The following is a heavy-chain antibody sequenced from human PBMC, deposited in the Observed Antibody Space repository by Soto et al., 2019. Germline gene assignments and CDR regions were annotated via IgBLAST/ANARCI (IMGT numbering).Heavy chain of an antibody. CDR2: MNPNSGNT. CDR1: GYTFTSYD. V-gene: IGHV1-8*01. Sequence: ASVKVSCKASGYTFTSYDINWVRQATGQGLEWMGWMNPNSGNTGYAQKFQGRVTMTRNTSISTAYMELSSLRSEDTAVYYCARALDDTAKADYYYYYYMDVWGKGTTVTVSS. CDR3: ARALDDTAKADYYYYYYMDV. J-gene: IGHJ6*03. D-gene: IGHD5-18*01.